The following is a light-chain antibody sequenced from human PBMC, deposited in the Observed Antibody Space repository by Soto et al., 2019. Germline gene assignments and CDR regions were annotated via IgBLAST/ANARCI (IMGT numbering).Light chain of an antibody. CDR3: KHYNSYSEA. Sequence: DIQMTQSPSTLSGSVGDRVTITCRASQTISSWLAWYQQKPGKAPKLLIYKASTLKSGAPSRFSGSGSGTEFTLTIRSLQPDEFATYYCKHYNSYSEAVGQGTKVDI. CDR1: QTISSW. V-gene: IGKV1-5*03. J-gene: IGKJ1*01. CDR2: KAS.